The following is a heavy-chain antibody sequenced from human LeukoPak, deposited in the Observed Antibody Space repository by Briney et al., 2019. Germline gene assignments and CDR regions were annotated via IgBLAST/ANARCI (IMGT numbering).Heavy chain of an antibody. CDR2: ISNNGGYT. CDR1: GFTFSSSA. V-gene: IGHV3-23*01. J-gene: IGHJ4*02. D-gene: IGHD2-15*01. Sequence: PGGSLRLSCAASGFTFSSSAMSWVRQAPGKGLEWVSAISNNGGYTYYADSVQGRFTISRDNSKSTLCLQMNSLRAEDTAVYYCARDFGSVVDYWGQGTLVTVSS. CDR3: ARDFGSVVDY.